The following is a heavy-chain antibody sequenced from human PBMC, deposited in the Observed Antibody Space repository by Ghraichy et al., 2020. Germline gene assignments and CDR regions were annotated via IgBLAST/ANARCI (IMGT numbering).Heavy chain of an antibody. CDR1: GFSFSSHA. V-gene: IGHV3-30-3*01. CDR2: ISYDGTYK. D-gene: IGHD2-8*01. J-gene: IGHJ6*02. Sequence: AGSLRLSCAASGFSFSSHAMHWVRQAPNKGLEWVAVISYDGTYKYYADSVKGRFIISRDKSRKTLYLQMDRLRPEDTAVYYCAKDRVEKSYHFNVMDVWGHGTTVSVS. CDR3: AKDRVEKSYHFNVMDV.